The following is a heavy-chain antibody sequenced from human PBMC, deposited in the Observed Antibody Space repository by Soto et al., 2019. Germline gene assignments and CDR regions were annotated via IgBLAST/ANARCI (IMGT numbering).Heavy chain of an antibody. V-gene: IGHV4-4*02. CDR2: ILHTGHT. Sequence: QVQLQESGPGLVKPSGTLSLSCGVSGDSFSSSNWWTWIRQPPGKGLEWIGDILHTGHTVLSPSLRRGINISIDTSKKEFSLKMTSVTAADTAVYYCGRSPCRVDGKCYVDYWGPGDLVIVAS. D-gene: IGHD3-16*01. CDR1: GDSFSSSNW. CDR3: GRSPCRVDGKCYVDY. J-gene: IGHJ4*02.